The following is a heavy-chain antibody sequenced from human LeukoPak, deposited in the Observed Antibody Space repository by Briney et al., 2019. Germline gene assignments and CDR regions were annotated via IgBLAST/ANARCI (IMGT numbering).Heavy chain of an antibody. D-gene: IGHD2-15*01. CDR1: GGSFSGYY. CDR2: INHSGST. Sequence: SETLSLTCAVYGGSFSGYYWSWIRQPPGKGLEWIGEINHSGSTSYNPSLKSRVTISVDTSKNQFSLKLSSVTAADTAVYYCARENCSGGSCYSIYYYYYMDVWGKGTTVTVSS. J-gene: IGHJ6*03. CDR3: ARENCSGGSCYSIYYYYYMDV. V-gene: IGHV4-34*01.